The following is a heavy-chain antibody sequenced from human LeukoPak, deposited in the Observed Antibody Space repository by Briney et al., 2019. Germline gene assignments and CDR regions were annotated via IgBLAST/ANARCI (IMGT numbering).Heavy chain of an antibody. CDR3: ARVGSIWVSYGMDV. CDR2: ISAYNGNT. CDR1: GYTFTSYG. D-gene: IGHD3-16*01. J-gene: IGHJ6*02. Sequence: ASVKVSCKASGYTFTSYGISWVRQAPGQGLEWMGWISAYNGNTNYAQKLQGRVTMTTDTSTSTAYMELRSLRSDDTAVCYCARVGSIWVSYGMDVWGQGTTVTVSS. V-gene: IGHV1-18*01.